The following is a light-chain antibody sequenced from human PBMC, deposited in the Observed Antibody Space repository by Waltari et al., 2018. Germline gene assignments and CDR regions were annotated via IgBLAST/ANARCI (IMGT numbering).Light chain of an antibody. CDR3: MQPLQTPWT. Sequence: DFVMTPSPLSLPVTPGEPAPISCRSSQNLLHSNGYNYVDWYLQKPGQSPKLLIYMGSNRAAGVPDRFSGSGSGTDFTLKISRVEAEDVGVYYCMQPLQTPWTFGQGTKVEIK. CDR1: QNLLHSNGYNY. J-gene: IGKJ1*01. V-gene: IGKV2-28*01. CDR2: MGS.